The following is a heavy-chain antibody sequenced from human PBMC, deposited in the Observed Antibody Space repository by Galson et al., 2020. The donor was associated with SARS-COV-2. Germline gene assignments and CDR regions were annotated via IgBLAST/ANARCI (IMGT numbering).Heavy chain of an antibody. D-gene: IGHD3-10*01. CDR2: IDDSGHNA. CDR1: GFTFSIFA. CDR3: AKESRGVGFPLFDS. Sequence: GGSLRLSCSASGFTFSIFALSWVRQAPGKGLEWVSGIDDSGHNAYYADSVRGRFTLSRDNSKNTLHLQMNSLRVEDTAVYYCAKESRGVGFPLFDSWGQGTQVTVSS. V-gene: IGHV3-23*01. J-gene: IGHJ4*02.